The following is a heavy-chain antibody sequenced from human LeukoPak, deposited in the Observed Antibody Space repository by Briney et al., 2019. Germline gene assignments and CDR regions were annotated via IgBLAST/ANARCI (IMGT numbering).Heavy chain of an antibody. CDR2: ISGSGGST. CDR1: GFTFSSYA. CDR3: VVAATEWLPLH. J-gene: IGHJ4*02. Sequence: GGSLRLSCAASGFTFSSYAMSWVRQAPGKGLEWVSAISGSGGSTYCADSVKGRFTISRDNSKNTLYLQMNSLRAEDTAVYYCVVAATEWLPLHWGQGTLVTVSS. D-gene: IGHD3-3*01. V-gene: IGHV3-23*01.